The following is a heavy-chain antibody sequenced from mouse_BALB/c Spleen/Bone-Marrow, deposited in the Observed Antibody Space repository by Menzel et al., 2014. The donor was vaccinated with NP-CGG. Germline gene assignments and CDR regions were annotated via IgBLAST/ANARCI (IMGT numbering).Heavy chain of an antibody. V-gene: IGHV1S137*01. CDR1: CYTFTDYA. CDR3: ARDAMDY. Sequence: QVHVKQSGAELVRPGVSVKISCKGSCYTFTDYAMHWVKQSHAKSLEWIGVISTYYGDASYNQKFKGKATMTVDKSSSTAYMELARLTSEDSAIYYCARDAMDYWGRGTSVTVSS. J-gene: IGHJ4*01. CDR2: ISTYYGDA.